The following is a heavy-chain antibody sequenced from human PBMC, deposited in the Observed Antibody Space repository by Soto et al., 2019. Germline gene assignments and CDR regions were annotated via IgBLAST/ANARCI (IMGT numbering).Heavy chain of an antibody. Sequence: SETLSLTCTVSGGSISTHYWSWIRQPPGKGLEWIGFIFHSGSTNYNPSLKSRVTISVDTSKNQFSLMLSSLTAADTAVYYCARQNSDLSYGYDYWGQGTLVTVSS. V-gene: IGHV4-59*08. CDR2: IFHSGST. D-gene: IGHD2-21*02. J-gene: IGHJ4*02. CDR3: ARQNSDLSYGYDY. CDR1: GGSISTHY.